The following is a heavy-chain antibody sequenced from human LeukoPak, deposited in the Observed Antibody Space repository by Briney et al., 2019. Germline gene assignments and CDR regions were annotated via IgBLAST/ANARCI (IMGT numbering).Heavy chain of an antibody. CDR2: INPNSGGT. J-gene: IGHJ4*02. V-gene: IGHV1-2*06. Sequence: ASVKVSCKAPGYTFTGYYMHWVRQAPGQGLEWMGRINPNSGGTNYAQKFQGRVTMTRDTSTSTAYMELSRLRSDDTAVYYCARESIAARYFDYWGQGTLVTVSS. D-gene: IGHD6-6*01. CDR3: ARESIAARYFDY. CDR1: GYTFTGYY.